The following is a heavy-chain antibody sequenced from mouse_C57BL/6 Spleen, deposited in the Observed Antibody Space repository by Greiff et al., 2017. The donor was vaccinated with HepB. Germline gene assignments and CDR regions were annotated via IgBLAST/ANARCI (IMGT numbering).Heavy chain of an antibody. J-gene: IGHJ3*01. Sequence: QVQLQQSGAELVMPGASVKLSCKASGYTFTSYWMHWVKQRPGQGLEWIGEIDPSDSYTNYNQKFKGKSTLTVDKSSSTAYMQLSSLTSEDSAVYYCASTVVAPGAYWGQGTLVTVSA. CDR1: GYTFTSYW. CDR3: ASTVVAPGAY. V-gene: IGHV1-69*01. CDR2: IDPSDSYT. D-gene: IGHD1-1*01.